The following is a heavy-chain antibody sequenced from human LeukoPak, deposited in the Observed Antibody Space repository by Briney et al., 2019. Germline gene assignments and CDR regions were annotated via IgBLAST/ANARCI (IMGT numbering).Heavy chain of an antibody. D-gene: IGHD3-10*02. CDR2: INSGGTTM. V-gene: IGHV3-48*03. Sequence: PGGSLRLSCAASGFAFISSEMNWVRQAPGKGLEWVSHINSGGTTMYNADAVKGRFTISRDSAKNSLYLQMNSLRAEDTAVYYRAELGITMIGGVWGKGTTVTISS. J-gene: IGHJ6*04. CDR1: GFAFISSE. CDR3: AELGITMIGGV.